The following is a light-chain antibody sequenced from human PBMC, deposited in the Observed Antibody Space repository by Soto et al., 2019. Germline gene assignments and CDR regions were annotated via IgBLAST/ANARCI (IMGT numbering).Light chain of an antibody. J-gene: IGLJ2*01. V-gene: IGLV2-14*03. CDR2: NVS. CDR3: SSFTSSTTVV. Sequence: QSALTQPASVSGSPGQSITISCTGTSSDVGGFDYVSWYQQHPGEAPKLMIHNVSNRPSGVSHRFSGSKSGNTASLTISGLQAEDEADYYCSSFTSSTTVVFGGGTKLTVL. CDR1: SSDVGGFDY.